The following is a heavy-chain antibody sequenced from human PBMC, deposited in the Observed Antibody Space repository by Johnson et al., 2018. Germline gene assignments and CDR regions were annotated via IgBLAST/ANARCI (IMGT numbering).Heavy chain of an antibody. V-gene: IGHV3-23*04. D-gene: IGHD3-3*01. J-gene: IGHJ6*03. CDR3: AKEGHDDPRYWYYYMDV. CDR2: ISARRDPT. CDR1: GFTFSSHA. Sequence: EVQLVESGGGFVQPGGSLRLSCAASGFTFSSHAMTWVRQAPGEGLQWASTISARRDPTFHATSVKGRFTISRDNSKHTRFRQKNSRGAGATAVYYCAKEGHDDPRYWYYYMDVWGKGTSVTVSS.